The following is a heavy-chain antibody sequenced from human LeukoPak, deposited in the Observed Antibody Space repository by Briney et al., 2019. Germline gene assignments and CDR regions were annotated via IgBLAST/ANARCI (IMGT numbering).Heavy chain of an antibody. D-gene: IGHD3-10*01. CDR2: ISASGTTI. CDR3: VRDEIRSGAFDI. CDR1: GFSFSSFE. Sequence: PGGSLRLSCAASGFSFSSFEMNWVRQGPGKGLEWVSYISASGTTIYDADSVEGRFTISRDNAKNTLYLHLNSLTAEDTAIYYCVRDEIRSGAFDIWGQGTMVTVSS. J-gene: IGHJ3*02. V-gene: IGHV3-48*03.